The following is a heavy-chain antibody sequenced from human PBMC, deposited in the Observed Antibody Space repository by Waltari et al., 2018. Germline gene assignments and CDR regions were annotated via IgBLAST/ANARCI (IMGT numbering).Heavy chain of an antibody. CDR3: AREGGTSGYSGYFDH. Sequence: VESGGGVVQPGRSLRVSCVAAGSTFSNWIIPWVRQAPGKGLECVAAMSYDGISRYYADSVKGRFTIGGDDSKNTVYLQIDSLRPEDTAVYYCAREGGTSGYSGYFDHWGQGTLVTVSS. V-gene: IGHV3-30*01. J-gene: IGHJ4*02. CDR1: GSTFSNWI. CDR2: MSYDGISR. D-gene: IGHD2-15*01.